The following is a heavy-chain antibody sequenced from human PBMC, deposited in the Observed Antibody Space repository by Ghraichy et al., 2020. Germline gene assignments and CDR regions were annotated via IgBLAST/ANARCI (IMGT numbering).Heavy chain of an antibody. D-gene: IGHD2/OR15-2a*01. J-gene: IGHJ4*02. Sequence: GSLRLSCAASGFTFSSYWMSWVRQAPGKGLEWVANIKQDGSEKYYVDSVKGRFTISRDNAKNSLYLQMNSLRAEDTAVYYCARDQEGLSDGNEYFDYWGQGTLVTVSS. CDR2: IKQDGSEK. V-gene: IGHV3-7*01. CDR1: GFTFSSYW. CDR3: ARDQEGLSDGNEYFDY.